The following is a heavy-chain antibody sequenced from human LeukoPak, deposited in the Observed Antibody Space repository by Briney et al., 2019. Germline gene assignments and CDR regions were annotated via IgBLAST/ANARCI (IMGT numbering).Heavy chain of an antibody. CDR1: GTSMSNSY. D-gene: IGHD6-19*01. CDR2: IQDRGST. J-gene: IGHJ4*02. CDR3: TRGQWLDVWDF. Sequence: SETLSLTCTVSGTSMSNSYWSWIRQPAGKGLEWIGHIQDRGSTIYNPSLGSRVTMSLDTPKNQFSLKLNSVTAADTAVYYCTRGQWLDVWDFWGQGALVTVSS. V-gene: IGHV4-4*07.